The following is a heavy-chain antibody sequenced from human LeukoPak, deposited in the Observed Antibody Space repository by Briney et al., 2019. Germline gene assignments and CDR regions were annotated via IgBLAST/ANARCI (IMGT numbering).Heavy chain of an antibody. CDR1: GGTFSSYA. D-gene: IGHD3-22*01. CDR3: ARVGSETDQVYYYDSSGYYQGALDY. J-gene: IGHJ4*02. Sequence: ASVKVSCKASGGTFSSYAISWVRQAPGQGLEWMGGIIPIFGTANYAQKFQGRVTITADESTSTAYMELSSLRSEDTAVYYCARVGSETDQVYYYDSSGYYQGALDYWGQGTLVTVSS. V-gene: IGHV1-69*13. CDR2: IIPIFGTA.